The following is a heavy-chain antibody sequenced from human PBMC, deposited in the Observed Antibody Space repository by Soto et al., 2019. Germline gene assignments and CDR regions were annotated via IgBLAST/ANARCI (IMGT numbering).Heavy chain of an antibody. V-gene: IGHV4-30-4*01. CDR1: GGSINSDAYY. J-gene: IGHJ4*02. D-gene: IGHD6-6*01. CDR3: ARDRSNSPDYFYD. CDR2: IYYSGRT. Sequence: PSETLSLTCTVSGGSINSDAYYWSWIRQPPGKGLEWIGHIYYSGRTYYAPSLESRLTISLDMSKNQFSLRLSSVNASDTAVYYCARDRSNSPDYFYDWGQGTLVTVS.